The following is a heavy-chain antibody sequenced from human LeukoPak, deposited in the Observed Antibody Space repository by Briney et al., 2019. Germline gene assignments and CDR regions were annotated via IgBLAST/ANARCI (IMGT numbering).Heavy chain of an antibody. CDR1: GGSISSGSYY. CDR2: IYTSGST. J-gene: IGHJ6*02. V-gene: IGHV4-61*02. Sequence: SETLSLTCTVSGGSISSGSYYWSWIRQPAGKGLEWIGRIYTSGSTNYNPSLKSRVTISVDTSKNQFSLKLSSVTAADTAVYYCARVTKKRGMDVWGQGTTVTVSS. CDR3: ARVTKKRGMDV.